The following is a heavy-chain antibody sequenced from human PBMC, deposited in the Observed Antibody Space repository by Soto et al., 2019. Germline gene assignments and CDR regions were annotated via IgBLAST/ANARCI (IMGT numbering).Heavy chain of an antibody. D-gene: IGHD2-8*01. CDR3: ARDNGMAGSFDP. CDR1: GFTFSTYS. J-gene: IGHJ5*02. V-gene: IGHV3-48*02. CDR2: VSIGSTTI. Sequence: EMQLVESGGGLVKRGGSLRLSCAASGFTFSTYSMNWARQAPGKGLEWIAYVSIGSTTIFYADSVKGRFTISRDNAKSSLYVQMNSLRDEDTAVYYWARDNGMAGSFDPWGQGTLVTVSS.